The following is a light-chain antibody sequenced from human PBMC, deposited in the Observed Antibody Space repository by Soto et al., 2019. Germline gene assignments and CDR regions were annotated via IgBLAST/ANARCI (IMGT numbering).Light chain of an antibody. CDR2: GAS. V-gene: IGKV3-20*01. Sequence: EIMLTQSPGTLSLYPGERATLSCRASQSVSSSYLAWYQQKPGQAPRLLIYGASSRATGIPDRFSGSGSGTDFTLTISRLEPEDFAVYYCQQYGSSPWTFGQGTKV. CDR3: QQYGSSPWT. CDR1: QSVSSSY. J-gene: IGKJ1*01.